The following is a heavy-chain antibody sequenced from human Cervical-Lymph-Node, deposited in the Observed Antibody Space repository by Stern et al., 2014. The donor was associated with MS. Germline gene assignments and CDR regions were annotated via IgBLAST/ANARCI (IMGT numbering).Heavy chain of an antibody. CDR2: ISYDGSNK. J-gene: IGHJ4*02. Sequence: VQLVESGGGVVQPGRSLRLSCAASGFTFSSYGMHWVRQAPGKGLAWVAVISYDGSNKYYADSVKGRFTISRDNSKNTLYLQMNSLRAEDTAVYYCAKAGDYDFWSGYVDYWGQGTLVTVSS. V-gene: IGHV3-30*18. CDR3: AKAGDYDFWSGYVDY. D-gene: IGHD3-3*01. CDR1: GFTFSSYG.